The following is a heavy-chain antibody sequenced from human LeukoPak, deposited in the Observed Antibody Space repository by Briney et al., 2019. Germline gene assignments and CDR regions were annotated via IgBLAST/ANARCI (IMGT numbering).Heavy chain of an antibody. CDR1: GFTFGNYE. CDR3: ARDPLGSGWPYYFDH. V-gene: IGHV3-48*03. Sequence: GGSLRLSCVASGFTFGNYEMHWVRQAPGQGLEWVPYISTSGSATNYADSVKGRFTISRDNTRNSLSLQMNSLRDEDTAVYYCARDPLGSGWPYYFDHWGQGTLATVSS. J-gene: IGHJ4*02. CDR2: ISTSGSAT. D-gene: IGHD6-19*01.